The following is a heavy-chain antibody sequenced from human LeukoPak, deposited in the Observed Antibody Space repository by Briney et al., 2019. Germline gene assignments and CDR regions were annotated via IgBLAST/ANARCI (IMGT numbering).Heavy chain of an antibody. Sequence: SETLSLTCTVSGGSISSYYWSWIRQPPGKRLEWIGYIYYSGSTNYNPSLKSRVTISVDTSKNQFSLKLSSVTAADTAVYYCARGPAYDYVWGSYRYAANFDYWGQGTLVTVSS. D-gene: IGHD3-16*02. CDR1: GGSISSYY. CDR2: IYYSGST. V-gene: IGHV4-59*01. J-gene: IGHJ4*02. CDR3: ARGPAYDYVWGSYRYAANFDY.